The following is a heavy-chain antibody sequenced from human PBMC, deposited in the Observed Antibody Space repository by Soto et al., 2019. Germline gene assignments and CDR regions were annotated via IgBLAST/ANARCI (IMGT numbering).Heavy chain of an antibody. CDR2: IYYSGST. V-gene: IGHV4-39*01. Sequence: QLQLQESGPGLVKPSETLSLTGTVSGGSISSSSYYWGWIRQPPGKGLEWIGSIYYSGSTYYNPSLKSRLTISVDRSKNLFSLKLSSVTAADSAVYYCASIQQHITIFGVVIYFDYWGQGTLVTVSS. CDR1: GGSISSSSYY. D-gene: IGHD3-3*01. CDR3: ASIQQHITIFGVVIYFDY. J-gene: IGHJ4*02.